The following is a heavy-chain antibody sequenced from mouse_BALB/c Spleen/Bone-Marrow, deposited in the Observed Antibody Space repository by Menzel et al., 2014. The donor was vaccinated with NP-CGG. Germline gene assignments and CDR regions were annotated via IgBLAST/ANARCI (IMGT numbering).Heavy chain of an antibody. CDR2: IYPGNVNT. J-gene: IGHJ4*01. CDR1: GYTFTSYY. CDR3: ARFYYGSSYAMDY. Sequence: QVQLKQSGSELVKPGASVRISCKASGYTFTSYYIHWVKQRPGQGLEWIGWIYPGNVNTKYNEKFKGKATLTADKSSSTAYVQLSSLTSEDSAVYFCARFYYGSSYAMDYWGQGTSVTVSS. V-gene: IGHV1S56*01. D-gene: IGHD1-1*01.